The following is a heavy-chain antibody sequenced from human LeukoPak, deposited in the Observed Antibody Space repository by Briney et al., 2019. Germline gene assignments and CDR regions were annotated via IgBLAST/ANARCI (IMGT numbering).Heavy chain of an antibody. Sequence: SETLSLTCTVSGGSVSSGSYYWSWIRQPPGKGLEWIGYICYSGSTNYNPSLKSRVTISVDTSKNQFSLKLSSVTAADTAVYYCARDSYGDLNYWGQGTLVTVSS. CDR3: ARDSYGDLNY. CDR2: ICYSGST. D-gene: IGHD4-17*01. CDR1: GGSVSSGSYY. V-gene: IGHV4-61*01. J-gene: IGHJ4*02.